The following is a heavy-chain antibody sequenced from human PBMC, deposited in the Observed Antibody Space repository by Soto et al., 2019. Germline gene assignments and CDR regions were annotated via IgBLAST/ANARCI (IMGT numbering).Heavy chain of an antibody. CDR2: IDPSDSQT. J-gene: IGHJ4*02. D-gene: IGHD3-22*01. Sequence: GESLKISCKGSGYSFAGYWITWVRQKPGKGLEWMGRIDPSDSQTYYSPSFRGHVTISVTKSITTVFLQWSSLRASDTAMYHCARQIYDSDTGPNFQYYFDSWGQGTPVTVYS. CDR1: GYSFAGYW. CDR3: ARQIYDSDTGPNFQYYFDS. V-gene: IGHV5-10-1*01.